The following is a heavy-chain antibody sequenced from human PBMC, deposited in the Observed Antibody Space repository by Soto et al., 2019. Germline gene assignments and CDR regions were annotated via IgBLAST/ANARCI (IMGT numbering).Heavy chain of an antibody. J-gene: IGHJ6*02. CDR3: ASTFWSGYYISPPYYYYGMDV. CDR2: IDPSDSYT. D-gene: IGHD3-3*01. V-gene: IGHV5-10-1*01. Sequence: GESLKISCKGSGYSFTSYWISWVRQMPGKGLEWMGRIDPSDSYTNYSPSFQGHVTISADKSISTAYLQWSSLKASDTAMYYCASTFWSGYYISPPYYYYGMDVWGQGTTGTAP. CDR1: GYSFTSYW.